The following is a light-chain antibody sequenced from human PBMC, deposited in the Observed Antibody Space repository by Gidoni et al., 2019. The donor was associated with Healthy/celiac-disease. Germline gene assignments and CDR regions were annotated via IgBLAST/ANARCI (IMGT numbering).Light chain of an antibody. CDR1: QGISSY. CDR2: AAS. Sequence: AIRMTQSPSSFSASTGDRVTLTCRASQGISSYLAWYQQKPGKAPTLLIYAASTLQSGVPSRFSGSGSGTEFTLTISCLQSEDFATYYCQQYYSYPRTFGQGTKVEIK. J-gene: IGKJ1*01. V-gene: IGKV1-8*01. CDR3: QQYYSYPRT.